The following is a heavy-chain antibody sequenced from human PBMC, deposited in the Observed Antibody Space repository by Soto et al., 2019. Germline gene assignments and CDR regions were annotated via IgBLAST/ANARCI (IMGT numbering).Heavy chain of an antibody. J-gene: IGHJ4*02. V-gene: IGHV3-11*01. CDR3: ARYQAAAGISTPRAPPDY. Sequence: GGSLRLSCAASGFTFSDYYMSWIRQAPGKGLGWVSYISSSGSTIYYADSVKGRFTISRDNAKNSLYLQMNSLRAEDTAVYYCARYQAAAGISTPRAPPDYWGQGTLVTVSS. CDR1: GFTFSDYY. D-gene: IGHD6-13*01. CDR2: ISSSGSTI.